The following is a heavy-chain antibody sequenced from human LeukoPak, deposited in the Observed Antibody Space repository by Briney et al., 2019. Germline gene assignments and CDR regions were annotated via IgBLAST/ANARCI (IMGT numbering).Heavy chain of an antibody. CDR2: INWNGGST. Sequence: PGGSLRLSCVASGYTFDDYGMSWVRQAPGKGLEWVSGINWNGGSTGYVDSVKGRFTISRDNSKNTLYLQMNSLRAEDTAVYYCARDHVTYYYGSGSSPFYWGQGTLVTVSS. D-gene: IGHD3-10*01. CDR1: GYTFDDYG. J-gene: IGHJ4*02. V-gene: IGHV3-20*04. CDR3: ARDHVTYYYGSGSSPFY.